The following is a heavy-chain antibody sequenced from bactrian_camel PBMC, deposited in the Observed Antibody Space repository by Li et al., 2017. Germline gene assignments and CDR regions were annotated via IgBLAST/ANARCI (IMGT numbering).Heavy chain of an antibody. J-gene: IGHJ4*01. CDR3: AADSVGRCRARGWVERPSVAAYNY. V-gene: IGHV3-3*01. CDR1: GHIDSSYC. D-gene: IGHD3*01. Sequence: QVQLVESGGGSVQEGGSLTLSCTPSGHIDSSYCMGWFRQAPGKEREAVAVGETRGERTIYADSVKGRFTLAQDYKKKIVWLQMSSLRPEDTAMYYCAADSVGRCRARGWVERPSVAAYNYWGQGTQVTVS. CDR2: GETRGERT.